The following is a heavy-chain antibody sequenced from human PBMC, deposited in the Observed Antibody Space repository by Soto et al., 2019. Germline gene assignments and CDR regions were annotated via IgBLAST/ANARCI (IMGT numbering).Heavy chain of an antibody. J-gene: IGHJ4*02. CDR3: ARRKERSGPNYFDI. V-gene: IGHV1-8*01. Sequence: ASVKVSCKASGFTFSTYDINWVRQATGQWLEWMGWMNPNTVNTGYAQKFRGRVTMTRNTSISTAYLEVSSLGSEDTAVYFCARRKERSGPNYFDIWGQGTLVTVSS. D-gene: IGHD6-25*01. CDR1: GFTFSTYD. CDR2: MNPNTVNT.